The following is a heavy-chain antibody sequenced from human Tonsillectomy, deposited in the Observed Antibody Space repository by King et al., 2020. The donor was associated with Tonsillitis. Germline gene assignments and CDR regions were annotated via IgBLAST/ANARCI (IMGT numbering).Heavy chain of an antibody. CDR1: GYTFSSYG. D-gene: IGHD3-10*01. J-gene: IGHJ5*02. CDR3: ARLNGDLLYRFDP. Sequence: VQLVESGAEVKKPGASVKVSCKASGYTFSSYGISWVRQAPGQGLEWMGWISGYNGNTNYPQRLQGRVTMTTDTTTSTAYMELRSLRSDDTAVYYCARLNGDLLYRFDPWGQGTLVTVSS. V-gene: IGHV1-18*04. CDR2: ISGYNGNT.